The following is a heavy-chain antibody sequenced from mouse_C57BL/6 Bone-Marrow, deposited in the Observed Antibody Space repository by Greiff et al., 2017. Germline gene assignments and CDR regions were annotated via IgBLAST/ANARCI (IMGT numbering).Heavy chain of an antibody. Sequence: QVQLQQPGPELVKPGASVKLSCKASGYTFTSYWLHWVKQRPGRGLEWIGRIAPNSGGTKYNEKFKSKATLTVNKPSSTAYMQLSSLTSEDSAVYDCAHCNYFYCYFAVWGTGTTVTVSS. CDR1: GYTFTSYW. CDR2: IAPNSGGT. J-gene: IGHJ1*03. D-gene: IGHD2-1*01. V-gene: IGHV1-72*01. CDR3: AHCNYFYCYFAV.